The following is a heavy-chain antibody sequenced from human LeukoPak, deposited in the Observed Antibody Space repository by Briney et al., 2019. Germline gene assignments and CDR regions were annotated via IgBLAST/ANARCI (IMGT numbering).Heavy chain of an antibody. CDR2: IKSKADGETI. CDR3: STLTSRGLSDS. CDR1: GFTFTNAW. Sequence: GGSLRLSCAASGFTFTNAWMNWVRQAPGKGLEWVGRIKSKADGETIDYAAPVKGRFTFSRDDSKNMLYLQMNSLKSEDTAVYYCSTLTSRGLSDSWGQGTLVTASS. J-gene: IGHJ4*02. V-gene: IGHV3-15*07. D-gene: IGHD1-20*01.